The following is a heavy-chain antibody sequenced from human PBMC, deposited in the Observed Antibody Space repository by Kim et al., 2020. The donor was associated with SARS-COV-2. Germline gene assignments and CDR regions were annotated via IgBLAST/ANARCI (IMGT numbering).Heavy chain of an antibody. CDR3: AKGRDCSSTSCYTGWAHYYYGMDV. J-gene: IGHJ6*02. V-gene: IGHV3-23*01. D-gene: IGHD2-2*02. Sequence: GGSLRLSCAASGFTFSSYAMSWVRQAPGKGLEWVSAISGSGGSTYYADSVKGRFTISRDNSKNTLYLQMNSLRAEDTAVYYCAKGRDCSSTSCYTGWAHYYYGMDVWGQGTTVTVSS. CDR2: ISGSGGST. CDR1: GFTFSSYA.